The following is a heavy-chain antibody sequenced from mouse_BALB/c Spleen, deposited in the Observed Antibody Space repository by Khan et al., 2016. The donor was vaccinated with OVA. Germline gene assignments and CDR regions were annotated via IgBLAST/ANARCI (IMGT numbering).Heavy chain of an antibody. CDR3: ARRARTMN. V-gene: IGHV5-6-3*01. Sequence: EVQLVESGGGLVQPGGSLKLSCAASGFTFSSYGTSWVRQTPDKRLELVATINSNGGSTYYPDSVKGRFTISRDNAKNTLYLQMSSLKSEDTAMYYCARRARTMNWGQGTTLTVSS. J-gene: IGHJ2*01. CDR1: GFTFSSYG. D-gene: IGHD3-3*01. CDR2: INSNGGST.